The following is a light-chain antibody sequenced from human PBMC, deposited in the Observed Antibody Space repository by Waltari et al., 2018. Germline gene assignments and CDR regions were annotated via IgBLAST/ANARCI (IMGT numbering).Light chain of an antibody. J-gene: IGKJ2*01. CDR1: KSISGY. V-gene: IGKV1-39*01. Sequence: GDRVTITCRASKSISGYLNWYQQKPGKAPKLLMYAASSLQSWVPSRFSGSGSGTDFTLTISSLQPEDFATYYCQQSYNTPYTLGQGTKLEIK. CDR2: AAS. CDR3: QQSYNTPYT.